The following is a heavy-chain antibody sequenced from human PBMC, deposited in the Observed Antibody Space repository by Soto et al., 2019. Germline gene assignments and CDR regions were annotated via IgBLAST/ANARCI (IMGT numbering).Heavy chain of an antibody. CDR1: GGTFSSYA. D-gene: IGHD2-15*01. Sequence: QVQLVQSGAEVKKPGSSVKVSCKASGGTFSSYAISWVRQAPGQGLEWMGGIIPIFGTANYAQKFQGRVTITADESTSTAYMELSSLRSEDTAMYYCARKRGIVVVVATYYYGMDVWGQGTTLTVSS. J-gene: IGHJ6*02. CDR2: IIPIFGTA. CDR3: ARKRGIVVVVATYYYGMDV. V-gene: IGHV1-69*12.